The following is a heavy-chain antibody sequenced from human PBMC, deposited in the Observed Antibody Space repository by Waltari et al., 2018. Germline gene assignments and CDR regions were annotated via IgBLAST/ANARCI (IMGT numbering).Heavy chain of an antibody. D-gene: IGHD1-1*01. J-gene: IGHJ6*02. CDR1: GGSISSRSYY. V-gene: IGHV4-30-4*01. CDR3: ARVTAVTGTGGMDV. Sequence: QLQLQESGPGLVKPSPTLSRTCTVSGGSISSRSYYWSWVRQPPGKGLEWIGYVYGSERTYYNPSLMPRVDISKETSTNQFSLKLTSVTAADTAVYYCARVTAVTGTGGMDVWGQGTTVIVSS. CDR2: VYGSERT.